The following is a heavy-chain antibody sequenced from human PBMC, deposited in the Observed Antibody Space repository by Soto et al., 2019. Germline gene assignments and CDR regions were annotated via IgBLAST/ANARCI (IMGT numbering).Heavy chain of an antibody. D-gene: IGHD3-10*01. CDR1: GGTSSDYA. CDR2: IIPIFGTA. CDR3: AGSFKYGSGTFDALDV. J-gene: IGHJ3*01. V-gene: IGHV1-69*01. Sequence: QVLLVQSGTEVKKPGSSVKVSCQASGGTSSDYALTWVRQAPGQGLEWMVGIIPIFGTANYAQRFQGRVSITADESSSTAYMELSSLKSEDTAVYYCAGSFKYGSGTFDALDVWGHGTMVMVSS.